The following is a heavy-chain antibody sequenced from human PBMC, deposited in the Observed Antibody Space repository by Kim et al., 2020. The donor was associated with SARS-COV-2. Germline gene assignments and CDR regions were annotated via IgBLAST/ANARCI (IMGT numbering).Heavy chain of an antibody. J-gene: IGHJ4*02. V-gene: IGHV4-39*01. D-gene: IGHD2-2*01. CDR3: ARRRLVVPAIFDY. CDR2: IYYSGST. CDR1: GGSISSSSYY. Sequence: SETLSLTCTVSGGSISSSSYYWGWIRQPPGKGLEWIGSIYYSGSTYYNPSLKSRVTISVDTSKNQFSLKLSSVTAADTAVYYCARRRLVVPAIFDYWGQGTLVTVSS.